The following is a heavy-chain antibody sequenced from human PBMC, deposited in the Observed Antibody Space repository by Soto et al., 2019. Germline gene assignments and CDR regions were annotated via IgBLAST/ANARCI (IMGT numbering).Heavy chain of an antibody. CDR1: GFSLTSPGMN. J-gene: IGHJ4*02. D-gene: IGHD6-13*01. CDR2: IYWDDDK. Sequence: QVTLKESGPTVVKPRQTLTLTCTFSGFSLTSPGMNVGWIRQPPGKALEWLALIYWDDDKRYNPSLSSRLRISKDTSKNQVVLTLTSVDPVDTGTDYCAHSERSSCVCDNWGQGTLVSVSP. CDR3: AHSERSSCVCDN. V-gene: IGHV2-5*02.